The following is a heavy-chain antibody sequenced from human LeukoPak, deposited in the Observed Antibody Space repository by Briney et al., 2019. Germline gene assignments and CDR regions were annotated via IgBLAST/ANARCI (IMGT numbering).Heavy chain of an antibody. CDR3: ARDLGNTAMASDYYYMDV. J-gene: IGHJ6*03. V-gene: IGHV4-59*01. Sequence: SETLSLTCTVSGGSISSYYWSWIRQPPGKGLEWIGYIYYSGSTNYNPSLKSRVTISVDTSKNQFSLKLSSVTAADTAVYYCARDLGNTAMASDYYYMDVWGKGTTVTVSS. CDR1: GGSISSYY. D-gene: IGHD5-18*01. CDR2: IYYSGST.